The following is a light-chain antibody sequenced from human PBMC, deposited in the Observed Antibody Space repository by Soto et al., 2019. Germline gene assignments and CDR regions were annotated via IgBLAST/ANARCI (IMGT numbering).Light chain of an antibody. V-gene: IGLV2-8*01. J-gene: IGLJ1*01. CDR3: SSFVGGNIYV. CDR1: SSDVGGYNY. CDR2: DVS. Sequence: QSALTQPASVSGSPGQSITISCTGTSSDVGGYNYVSWYQQQSGKAPRLMIYDVSKRPSGVPDRFSGSKSGYTASLTVSGLQAEDEADYYCSSFVGGNIYVFGTGTKLTVL.